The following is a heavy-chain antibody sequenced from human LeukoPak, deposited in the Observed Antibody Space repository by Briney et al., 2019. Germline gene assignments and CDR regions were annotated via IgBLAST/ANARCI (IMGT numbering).Heavy chain of an antibody. V-gene: IGHV3-9*01. CDR2: ISWSSGYI. CDR1: GFTFDNYA. Sequence: GGSLRLSCAASGFTFDNYAMHGVRQAPGKGLEWLSIISWSSGYIGYADSVKGRFTISRDNAKKSLDLQMNSLRAEDTAFYYCAKVRGTYSSGYFFDYWGQGTLVTVSS. J-gene: IGHJ4*02. CDR3: AKVRGTYSSGYFFDY. D-gene: IGHD6-19*01.